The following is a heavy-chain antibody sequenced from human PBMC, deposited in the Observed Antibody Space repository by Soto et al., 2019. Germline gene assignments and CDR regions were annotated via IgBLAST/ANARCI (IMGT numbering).Heavy chain of an antibody. J-gene: IGHJ6*02. Sequence: QMQLVESGGGVVQPGGSLRLSCAASGFTFNYYPMHWVRQAPGKGLEWVAVVSFDGSNKYYADSVNGRFTISKDNSKNTLYLQMNRLRREDTAAYYCARLPGPLVAVLYIYPMDGREAMSDVDVWGQGTTVTVSS. CDR1: GFTFNYYP. D-gene: IGHD6-19*01. CDR3: ARLPGPLVAVLYIYPMDGREAMSDVDV. V-gene: IGHV3-30-3*01. CDR2: VSFDGSNK.